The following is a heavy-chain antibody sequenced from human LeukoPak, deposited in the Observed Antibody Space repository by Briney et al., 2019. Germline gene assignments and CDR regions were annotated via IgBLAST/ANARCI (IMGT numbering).Heavy chain of an antibody. V-gene: IGHV1-3*03. J-gene: IGHJ4*02. D-gene: IGHD1-1*01. Sequence: ASVKVSCKACGFPFTSYAIHWVRQAPGQRLEWMGWVNADNSNTKYSQEFQGRVTITRDTSASTAYMDLNSLRSEDTAVYYCAREATGRVFDYWGQGTQVTVSS. CDR2: VNADNSNT. CDR1: GFPFTSYA. CDR3: AREATGRVFDY.